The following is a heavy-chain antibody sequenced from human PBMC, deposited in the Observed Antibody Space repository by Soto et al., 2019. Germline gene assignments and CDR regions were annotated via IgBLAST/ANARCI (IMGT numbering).Heavy chain of an antibody. D-gene: IGHD2-15*01. CDR2: IDPSDSYT. CDR3: ARATGCSGGSCYSRYYYYYYGMDV. CDR1: GYSFISYW. J-gene: IGHJ6*02. Sequence: EFMKISYKGSGYSFISYWISWVRQIPGKGMEWMGRIDPSDSYTNYSPSFQGHVTISADKSISTAYLQWSSLKASDTAMYYCARATGCSGGSCYSRYYYYYYGMDVWGQGTTVTLSS. V-gene: IGHV5-10-1*01.